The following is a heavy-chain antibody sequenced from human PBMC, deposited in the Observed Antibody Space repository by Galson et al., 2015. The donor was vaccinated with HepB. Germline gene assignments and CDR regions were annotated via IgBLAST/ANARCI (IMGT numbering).Heavy chain of an antibody. CDR3: TRGFLGEGMDV. D-gene: IGHD3-16*01. CDR2: IGIVGDT. Sequence: SLRLSCAASEFAFSTYGMNWVRQATGKGLEWVSSIGIVGDTYYSGSVKGRFTISREDAKNSLFLQMDSLTAVDTAVYYCTRGFLGEGMDVWGQGTTVTVSS. V-gene: IGHV3-13*04. J-gene: IGHJ6*02. CDR1: EFAFSTYG.